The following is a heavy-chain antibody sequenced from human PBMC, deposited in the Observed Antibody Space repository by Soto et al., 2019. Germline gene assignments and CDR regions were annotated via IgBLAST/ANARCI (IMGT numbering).Heavy chain of an antibody. CDR3: ARDESIGYLRGLGVDY. J-gene: IGHJ4*02. CDR2: ISYDGSNK. D-gene: IGHD1-26*01. CDR1: GVTFCSYA. V-gene: IGHV3-30-3*01. Sequence: GGSLRLSCAASGVTFCSYAMHWVRQAPGKGLEWVAVISYDGSNKYYADSVKGRFTISRDNSKNTLYLQMNSLRAEDTAVYYCARDESIGYLRGLGVDYWGQGTLVTVSS.